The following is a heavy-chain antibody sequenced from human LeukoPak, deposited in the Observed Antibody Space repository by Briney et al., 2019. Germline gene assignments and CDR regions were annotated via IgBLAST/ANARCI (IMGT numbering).Heavy chain of an antibody. CDR3: AKIGYPDY. Sequence: GRSLRLSCAASGFTFSSYGMHWVRQAPGKGLEWVSTISSGGGSIYYADSVKGRFTISRDNSKNTLYLQMNSLRVEDTAVYYCAKIGYPDYWGQGTLATVSS. CDR2: ISSGGGSI. J-gene: IGHJ4*02. D-gene: IGHD6-13*01. CDR1: GFTFSSYG. V-gene: IGHV3-23*01.